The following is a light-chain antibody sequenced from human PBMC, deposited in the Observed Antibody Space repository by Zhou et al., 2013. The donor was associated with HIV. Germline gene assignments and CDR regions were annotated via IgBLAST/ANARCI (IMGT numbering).Light chain of an antibody. CDR1: QSVSSY. CDR3: QQRSNWPPGSLT. V-gene: IGKV3-11*01. CDR2: DAS. J-gene: IGKJ4*01. Sequence: EIVLTQSPGTLSLSAGERATLSCRASQSVSSYLAWYQQKPGQAPRLLIYDASNRATGIPARFSGSGSGTDFTLTISSLEPEDFAVYYCQQRSNWPPGSLTFGGGTKVEIK.